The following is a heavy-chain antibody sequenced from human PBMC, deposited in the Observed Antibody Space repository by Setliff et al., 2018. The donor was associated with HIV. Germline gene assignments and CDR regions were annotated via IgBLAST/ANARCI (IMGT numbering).Heavy chain of an antibody. V-gene: IGHV4-39*07. CDR3: ARAGSSGDHYYYYYMDV. CDR2: IYYSGST. J-gene: IGHJ6*03. D-gene: IGHD6-25*01. Sequence: SETLSLTCTVSGGSISSSSYYWGWIRQPPGKGLEWIGSIYYSGSTYYNPSLKSRVTISVDTSKNQFSLKLSSVTAADTAVYYCARAGSSGDHYYYYYMDVWGKGTTVTVSS. CDR1: GGSISSSSYY.